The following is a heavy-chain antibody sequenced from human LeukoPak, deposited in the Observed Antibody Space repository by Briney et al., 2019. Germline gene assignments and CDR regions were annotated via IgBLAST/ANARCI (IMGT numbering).Heavy chain of an antibody. CDR1: GGSISSGSYY. D-gene: IGHD3-9*01. CDR2: IYTSGST. J-gene: IGHJ4*02. V-gene: IGHV4-61*02. CDR3: ARVESVRYNFDY. Sequence: TSQTLSLTCTVSGGSISSGSYYWSWIRQPAGKGLEWIGRIYTSGSTNYNPSLKSRVTISVDRSKNQFSLKLSSVTAADTAVYYCARVESVRYNFDYWGQGTLVTVSS.